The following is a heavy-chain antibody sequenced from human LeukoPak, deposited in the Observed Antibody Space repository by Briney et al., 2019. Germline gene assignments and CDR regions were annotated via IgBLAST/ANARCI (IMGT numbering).Heavy chain of an antibody. V-gene: IGHV1-2*02. Sequence: ASVKVSCKASGFTFTGYYMNWVRQAPGQGLEWMGWINPNSGGTNYAQKFQGRVTMTRDTSISTAYMELSRLRSDDTAVYYCANGIAAAGTMDYWYFDLWGRGTLVTVSS. J-gene: IGHJ2*01. CDR3: ANGIAAAGTMDYWYFDL. CDR2: INPNSGGT. D-gene: IGHD6-13*01. CDR1: GFTFTGYY.